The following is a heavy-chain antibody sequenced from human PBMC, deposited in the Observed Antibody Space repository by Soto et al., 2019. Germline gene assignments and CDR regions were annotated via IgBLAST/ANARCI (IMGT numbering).Heavy chain of an antibody. V-gene: IGHV1-8*01. D-gene: IGHD3-9*01. Sequence: ASVKVSCKASGYTFTSYDINWVRQATGQGLEWMGWMNPNSGNTGYAQKFQSSVTMTRNTSISTAYMELSSLRSEDTAVYYCARKRMYYDILTGSEYYYYGMDVWGQGTTVTVSS. J-gene: IGHJ6*02. CDR3: ARKRMYYDILTGSEYYYYGMDV. CDR1: GYTFTSYD. CDR2: MNPNSGNT.